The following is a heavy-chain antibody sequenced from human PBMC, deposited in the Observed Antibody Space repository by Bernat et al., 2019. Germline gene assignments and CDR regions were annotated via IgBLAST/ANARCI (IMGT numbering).Heavy chain of an antibody. V-gene: IGHV5-51*01. CDR1: GDSFTSYW. J-gene: IGHJ4*02. D-gene: IGHD2-21*02. CDR2: IYPGDSDT. CDR3: ARLAYCGGDCSSPGSPHFDC. Sequence: EVQLVQSGAEVKKPGESLKISCKGSGDSFTSYWIGWVRQMPGKGLEWMGIIYPGDSDTRYSPSFQGQVTISADKSISTAYLQWSSLKASDTAMYYCARLAYCGGDCSSPGSPHFDCWGQGTLVTVSS.